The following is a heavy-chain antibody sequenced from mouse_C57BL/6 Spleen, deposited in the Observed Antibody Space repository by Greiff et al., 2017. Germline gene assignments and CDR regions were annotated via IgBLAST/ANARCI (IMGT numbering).Heavy chain of an antibody. CDR2: INPGSGGT. Sequence: VQLQQSGAELVRPGTSVKVSCKASGYAFTNYLLEWVKQRPGQGLEWIGVINPGSGGTNYNEKFKGKATLTADKSSSTAYMQLSSLTSEDSAVYFCARSGDYHWYFDVWGTGTTVTVSS. CDR3: ARSGDYHWYFDV. V-gene: IGHV1-54*01. CDR1: GYAFTNYL. J-gene: IGHJ1*03. D-gene: IGHD2-4*01.